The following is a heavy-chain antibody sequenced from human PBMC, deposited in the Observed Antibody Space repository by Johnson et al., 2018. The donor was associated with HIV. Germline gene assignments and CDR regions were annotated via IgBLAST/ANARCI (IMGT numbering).Heavy chain of an antibody. CDR3: ARAPGYSRAFDI. J-gene: IGHJ3*02. CDR2: YDGNNK. D-gene: IGHD5-18*01. V-gene: IGHV3-33*05. Sequence: YDGNNKQYVDSVKGRSTISRDTSKNTLYLQMNRLRAEDTAVYYCARAPGYSRAFDIWGQGTMVTVSS.